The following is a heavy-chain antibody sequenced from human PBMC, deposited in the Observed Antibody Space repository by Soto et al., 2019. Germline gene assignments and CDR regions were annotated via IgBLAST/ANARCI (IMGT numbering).Heavy chain of an antibody. CDR2: IIPIFGTA. J-gene: IGHJ3*02. CDR1: GGTFSSYA. V-gene: IGHV1-69*13. D-gene: IGHD5-12*01. CDR3: ARENRDGYNYTRTFDI. Sequence: ASVKVSCKASGGTFSSYASSWVRQAPGQGPEWMGGIIPIFGTANYAQKFQGRVTITADESTSTAYMELSSLRSEDTAVYYCARENRDGYNYTRTFDILGQGTMVTFSS.